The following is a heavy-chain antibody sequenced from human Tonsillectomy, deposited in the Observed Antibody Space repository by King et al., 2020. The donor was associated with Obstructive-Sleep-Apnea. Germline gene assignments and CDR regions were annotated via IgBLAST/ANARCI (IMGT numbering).Heavy chain of an antibody. CDR2: IDFSGGST. CDR1: GDTFTSNF. V-gene: IGHV1-46*03. D-gene: IGHD2-8*01. J-gene: IGHJ4*02. CDR3: ARERRVQWDY. Sequence: QLVQSGAEVKKPGASVKVSCKASGDTFTSNFMHWVRQAPGQGLAWLGGIDFSGGSTAYSQKFQGRVTMTRDTSRSTVYMELRSLSAEDSAVYFCARERRVQWDYWGQGTLVTVSS.